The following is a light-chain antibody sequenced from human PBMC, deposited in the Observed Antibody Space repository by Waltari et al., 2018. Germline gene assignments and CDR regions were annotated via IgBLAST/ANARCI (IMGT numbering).Light chain of an antibody. CDR1: QSVLSTTNNKNC. CDR2: GAP. J-gene: IGKJ1*01. CDR3: QQYYSRPQT. V-gene: IGKV4-1*01. Sequence: DIVMTQSPDSLAVSLGERATINCKSSQSVLSTTNNKNCLAWYQQKPGQPPKLLISGAPTRESGVPDRFSGSGSGTEFTLTISSLQAEDVAIYYCQQYYSRPQTFGQGTKVEIK.